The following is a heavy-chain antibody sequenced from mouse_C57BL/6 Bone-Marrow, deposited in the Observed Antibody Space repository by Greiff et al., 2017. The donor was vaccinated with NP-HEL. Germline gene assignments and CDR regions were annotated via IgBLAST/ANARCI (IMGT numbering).Heavy chain of an antibody. CDR1: GYSFTGYY. Sequence: VQLQQSGPELVKPGASVKISCKASGYSFTGYYMNWVKQSPEKSLEWIGEINPSTGGTTYNQKFKAKATLTVDKSSSTAYMQLKSLTSEDSAVYYCAKFLYYYGSSYWYFDVWGTGTTVTVSS. V-gene: IGHV1-42*01. J-gene: IGHJ1*03. CDR2: INPSTGGT. D-gene: IGHD1-1*01. CDR3: AKFLYYYGSSYWYFDV.